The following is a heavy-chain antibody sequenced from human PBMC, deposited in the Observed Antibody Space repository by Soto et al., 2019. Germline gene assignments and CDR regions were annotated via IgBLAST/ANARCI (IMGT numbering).Heavy chain of an antibody. CDR1: GYTLRSGSY. Sequence: SETLSLTCTFYGYTLRSGSYWAWIQQPPGKGPEWIASIYHGGTTFYNPSLKSRITISVDTSNNQFSLKLTSVTAADTAVYYCARVHVMVVAGSTFDYWGHGTLVTVSS. V-gene: IGHV4-38-2*02. CDR3: ARVHVMVVAGSTFDY. D-gene: IGHD6-19*01. J-gene: IGHJ4*01. CDR2: IYHGGTT.